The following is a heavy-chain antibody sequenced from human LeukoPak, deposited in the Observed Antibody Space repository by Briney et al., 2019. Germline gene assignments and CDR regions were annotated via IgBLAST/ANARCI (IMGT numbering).Heavy chain of an antibody. V-gene: IGHV3-30*18. Sequence: GGSLRLSCAASGFTFSIYGMHWVRQAPGKGLEGVAVISYDGSNKYYTDSVKGRFTISRDNSKNTLYLQMNSLRAEDTAVYYCSKDNYNWNDYYYYYMDVWGKGTTVTVSS. J-gene: IGHJ6*03. CDR3: SKDNYNWNDYYYYYMDV. CDR1: GFTFSIYG. D-gene: IGHD1-20*01. CDR2: ISYDGSNK.